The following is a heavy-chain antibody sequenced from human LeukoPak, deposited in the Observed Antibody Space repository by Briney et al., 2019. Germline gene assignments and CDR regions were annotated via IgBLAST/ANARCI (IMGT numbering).Heavy chain of an antibody. V-gene: IGHV3-23*01. CDR1: GFTFSSYA. J-gene: IGHJ4*02. CDR2: ISGSGGST. CDR3: AKDSTYGDYPDY. Sequence: GGSLRLSCAASGFTFSSYAMSWVRQAPGKGLEWVSAISGSGGSTYYADSVKGRFTISRDNSKNTPYLQMNSLRAEDTAVYYCAKDSTYGDYPDYWGQGTLVTVSS. D-gene: IGHD4-17*01.